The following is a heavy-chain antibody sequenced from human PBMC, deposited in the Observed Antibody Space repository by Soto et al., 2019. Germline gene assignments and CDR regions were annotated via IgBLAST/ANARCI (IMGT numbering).Heavy chain of an antibody. Sequence: EVQLAESGGGLAQPGGSLRLSCAASGFTLSGYAMDWVRQTPGKGLEYVSGISSNGVGTYYANSVQGRFTISRDNSKNTVYLQMGSLRPEDMAVYYCARRARPDFYYMDVWGKGTTVTVS. CDR3: ARRARPDFYYMDV. V-gene: IGHV3-64*01. D-gene: IGHD6-6*01. CDR1: GFTLSGYA. CDR2: ISSNGVGT. J-gene: IGHJ6*03.